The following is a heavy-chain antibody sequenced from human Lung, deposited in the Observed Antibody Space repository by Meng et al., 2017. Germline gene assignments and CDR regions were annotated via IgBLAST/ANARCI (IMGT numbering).Heavy chain of an antibody. D-gene: IGHD4-11*01. CDR2: INHSGST. CDR3: ARGPTTMAHDFDY. J-gene: IGHJ4*02. CDR1: GGSFSDYY. Sequence: QVQVQQWGAVMLKSSENLCFTCVVSGGSFSDYYWSWSRQPPGKGLEWIGEINHSGSTNYNPSLESRATISVDTSQNNLSLKLSSVTAADSAVYYCARGPTTMAHDFDYWGQGTLVTVSS. V-gene: IGHV4-34*01.